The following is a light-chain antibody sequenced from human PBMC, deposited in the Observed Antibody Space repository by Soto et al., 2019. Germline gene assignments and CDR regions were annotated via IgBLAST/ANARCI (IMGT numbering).Light chain of an antibody. V-gene: IGKV3D-15*01. Sequence: EIVMTQSPATLSVSPGEGATLSCRASQGVRSNLAWYQQKPGQPPRLFXAGASTRAPGIPARFSGFGSGTEFTLXXSSLQSEGFAVYYCQQYNNWPRTFGQGTKVDIK. CDR3: QQYNNWPRT. J-gene: IGKJ1*01. CDR1: QGVRSN. CDR2: GAS.